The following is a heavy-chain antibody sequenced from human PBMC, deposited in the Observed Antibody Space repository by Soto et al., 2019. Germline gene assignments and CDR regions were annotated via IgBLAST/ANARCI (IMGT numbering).Heavy chain of an antibody. CDR1: GYTFTSYD. D-gene: IGHD2-8*01. Sequence: QVQLVQSGAEVKKPGASVKVSCKASGYTFTSYDINWVRQATGQGLEWMGWMNPNSGNTGYAQKFQGRVTMTRNTSISTAYMELSSLRSEDTAVYYCARGYCTNGVCYTPQDDWGQGTLVTVSS. V-gene: IGHV1-8*01. J-gene: IGHJ4*02. CDR3: ARGYCTNGVCYTPQDD. CDR2: MNPNSGNT.